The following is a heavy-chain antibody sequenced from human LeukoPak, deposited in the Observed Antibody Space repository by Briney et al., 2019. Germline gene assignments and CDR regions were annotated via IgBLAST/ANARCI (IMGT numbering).Heavy chain of an antibody. CDR2: VYYSGSA. Sequence: PSETLSLTCTVSGGSISSDSYYWGWIRQPPGKGLEFIGSVYYSGSAYYNPSLKSRVTISVDTSKNQFSLKLSSVTAAGTAVYYCARVGRGGMATPTFDSWGQGTLVTVSS. CDR1: GGSISSDSYY. J-gene: IGHJ4*02. CDR3: ARVGRGGMATPTFDS. D-gene: IGHD5-24*01. V-gene: IGHV4-39*01.